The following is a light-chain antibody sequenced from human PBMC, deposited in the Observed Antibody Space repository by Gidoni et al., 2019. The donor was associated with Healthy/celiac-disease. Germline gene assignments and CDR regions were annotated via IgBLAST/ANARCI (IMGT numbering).Light chain of an antibody. CDR3: QSADSSGTYPSYV. CDR1: ALPKQY. J-gene: IGLJ1*01. V-gene: IGLV3-25*03. CDR2: KDS. Sequence: SYALTQPPSVSVSPGQTARITCSGDALPKQYAYWYQQKPGQAPVVVIYKDSERPSGIPERFSGSSSGTTVTLTISGVQAEDEADYYCQSADSSGTYPSYVFGTGTKVTVL.